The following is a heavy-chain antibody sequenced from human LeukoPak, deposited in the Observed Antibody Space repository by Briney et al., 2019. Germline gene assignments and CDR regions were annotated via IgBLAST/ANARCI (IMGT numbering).Heavy chain of an antibody. CDR3: ARARSPNIAVAGACFDY. CDR1: DLSISTYY. CDR2: IYTSGTT. D-gene: IGHD6-19*01. Sequence: SETLSLTCTVSDLSISTYYWNWIRQPAGKGLEWIGRIYTSGTTNYSPSLKSRITMSVGTSKNHFSLNLSSVTAADTAVYYCARARSPNIAVAGACFDYWGQGILVTVSS. J-gene: IGHJ4*02. V-gene: IGHV4-4*07.